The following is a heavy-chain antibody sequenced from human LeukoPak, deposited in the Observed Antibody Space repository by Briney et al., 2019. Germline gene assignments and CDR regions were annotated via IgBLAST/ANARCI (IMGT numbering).Heavy chain of an antibody. CDR3: AKASVDILTGYYVPQVFY. CDR1: GFTFSSYA. D-gene: IGHD3-9*01. J-gene: IGHJ4*02. CDR2: ISGSGGST. Sequence: QSGGSLRLSCAASGFTFSSYAMSWVRQAPGKGLEWVSAISGSGGSTYYADSVKGRFTISRDNSKNTLYLQMNSLRAEDTAVYYCAKASVDILTGYYVPQVFYWGQGTLVTVSS. V-gene: IGHV3-23*01.